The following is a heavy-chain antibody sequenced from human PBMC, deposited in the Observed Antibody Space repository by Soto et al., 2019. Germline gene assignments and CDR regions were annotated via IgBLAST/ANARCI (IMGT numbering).Heavy chain of an antibody. Sequence: SETHCPTDTVSSGSISNSSYNWGWIRQPPGKGLEWIGSIYYSGSTYYNPSLKSRVTLSVDTSKNQFSLKLSSVTAADTAVYYCATGFDGDSPGYWGQGTLVTVSS. D-gene: IGHD3-10*01. J-gene: IGHJ4*02. CDR2: IYYSGST. V-gene: IGHV4-39*01. CDR3: ATGFDGDSPGY. CDR1: SGSISNSSYN.